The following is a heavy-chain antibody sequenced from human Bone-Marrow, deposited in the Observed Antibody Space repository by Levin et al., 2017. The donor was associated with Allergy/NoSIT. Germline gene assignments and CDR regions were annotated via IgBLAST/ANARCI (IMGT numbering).Heavy chain of an antibody. Sequence: QTLSLTCTFSGFSLSTSGVGVGWIRQPPGKALEWLALIYWDDDKRYSPSLKSRLTITKDTSKNQVVLTMTNMDPVDTATYYCANRPAVRGGFFGPQPEQPTEDWFDPWGQGTLVSVSS. CDR3: ANRPAVRGGFFGPQPEQPTEDWFDP. J-gene: IGHJ5*02. V-gene: IGHV2-5*02. CDR2: IYWDDDK. D-gene: IGHD3-10*01. CDR1: GFSLSTSGVG.